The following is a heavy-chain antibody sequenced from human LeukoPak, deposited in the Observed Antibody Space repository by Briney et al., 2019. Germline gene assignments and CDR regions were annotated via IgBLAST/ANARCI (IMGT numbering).Heavy chain of an antibody. J-gene: IGHJ4*02. D-gene: IGHD6-13*01. CDR2: ISPTGSTT. CDR3: ARGPSSNWSGLDF. CDR1: GFSFSGHW. Sequence: QPGGSLRLSCAASGFSFSGHWMHWARQLPGKGLVWVSRISPTGSTTSYADSVKGRFTVSRDNAKNTLYLQVNNLRAEDTAVYYCARGPSSNWSGLDFWGQGTLLTDSS. V-gene: IGHV3-74*01.